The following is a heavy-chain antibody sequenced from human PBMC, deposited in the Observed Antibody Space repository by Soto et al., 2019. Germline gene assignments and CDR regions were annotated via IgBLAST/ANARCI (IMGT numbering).Heavy chain of an antibody. J-gene: IGHJ4*02. CDR2: ISWNSGSI. CDR3: AKGGKLRTGGGGY. D-gene: IGHD7-27*01. CDR1: GFTFDDYA. V-gene: IGHV3-9*01. Sequence: EVQLVESGGGLVQPGRSLRLSCAASGFTFDDYAMHWVRHAPGKGLEWVSGISWNSGSIGYAESVKGRFTISRDNAKNSMYLQMHSMRGEDTAVYGCAKGGKLRTGGGGYWGQGTLVTVSS.